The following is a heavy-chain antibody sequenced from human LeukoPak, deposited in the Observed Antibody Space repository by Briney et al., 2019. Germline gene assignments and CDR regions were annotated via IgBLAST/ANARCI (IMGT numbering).Heavy chain of an antibody. D-gene: IGHD1-26*01. V-gene: IGHV3-21*01. CDR2: ISSSSSYI. CDR3: ARGDQVGATLS. Sequence: GGSLRLSCAASGFTFSSYSMIWVRQAPGKGLEWVSSISSSSSYIYYADSVKGRFTISRDNAKNSLYLQMNSLRAEDTAVYYCARGDQVGATLSWGQGTLVTVSS. CDR1: GFTFSSYS. J-gene: IGHJ4*02.